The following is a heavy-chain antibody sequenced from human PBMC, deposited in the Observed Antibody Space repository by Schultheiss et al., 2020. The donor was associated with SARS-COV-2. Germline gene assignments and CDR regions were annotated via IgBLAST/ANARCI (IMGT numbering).Heavy chain of an antibody. CDR3: ARAGIAAAGSY. CDR2: IYHSGST. Sequence: SETLSLTCTVSGGSISSYYWSWIRQPPGKGLELIGEIYHSGSTNYNPSLKSRVTISVDTSKNQFSLKLSSVTAADTAVYYCARAGIAAAGSYWGQGTLVTVSS. D-gene: IGHD6-13*01. V-gene: IGHV4-59*12. J-gene: IGHJ4*02. CDR1: GGSISSYY.